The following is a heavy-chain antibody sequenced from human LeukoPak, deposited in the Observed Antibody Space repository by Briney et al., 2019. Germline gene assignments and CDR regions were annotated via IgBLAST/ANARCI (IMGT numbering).Heavy chain of an antibody. D-gene: IGHD1-26*01. CDR2: IYTSGST. CDR3: ASQVGATKVDY. V-gene: IGHV4-4*07. CDR1: GGSISSYY. J-gene: IGHJ4*02. Sequence: PSETLSLTCTVSGGSISSYYWSWIRQPPGKGLEWIGRIYTSGSTNYNSSLKSRVTISVDTSKNQFSLKLSSVTAADTAVYYCASQVGATKVDYWGQGTLVTVSS.